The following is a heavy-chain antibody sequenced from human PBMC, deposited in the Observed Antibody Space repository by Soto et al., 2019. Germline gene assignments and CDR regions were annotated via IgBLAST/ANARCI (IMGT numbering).Heavy chain of an antibody. Sequence: QVQLVESGGGVVQPGRSLRLSCAASGFTFSSYAMHWVRQAPGKGLEWVAVISYDGSNKYYADSVKGRFTISRDNSKNTLYLQMNTLRAEDTAVYYCAREPTYVSLAYWGQGTLVTVSS. D-gene: IGHD3-16*01. CDR2: ISYDGSNK. CDR3: AREPTYVSLAY. V-gene: IGHV3-30-3*01. J-gene: IGHJ4*02. CDR1: GFTFSSYA.